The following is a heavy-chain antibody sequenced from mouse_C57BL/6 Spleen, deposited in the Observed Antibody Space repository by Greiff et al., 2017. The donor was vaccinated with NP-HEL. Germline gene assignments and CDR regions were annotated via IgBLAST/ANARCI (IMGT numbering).Heavy chain of an antibody. CDR2: IDPSDSET. D-gene: IGHD2-5*01. V-gene: IGHV1-52*01. CDR3: ARYSRPYWYFDV. J-gene: IGHJ1*03. CDR1: GYTFTSYW. Sequence: VKQSCKASGYTFTSYWMHWVKQRPIQGLEWIGNIDPSDSETHYNQKFKDKATLTVDKSSSTAYMQLSSLTSEDSAVYYCARYSRPYWYFDVWGTGTTVTVSS.